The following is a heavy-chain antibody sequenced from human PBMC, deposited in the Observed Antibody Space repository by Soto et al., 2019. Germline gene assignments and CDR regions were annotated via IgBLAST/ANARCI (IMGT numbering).Heavy chain of an antibody. CDR1: GFSLSTSGVG. Sequence: QITLKESGPTLVKPTQTLTLTCTFSGFSLSTSGVGVGWIRQPPGKALQWLALIYWDDDKRYTPSLKSRLTITKDPSKNQVVLTMTNMDHVDTATYYCAHSELGYCSGGSCYTAFDYWGQGTLVTVSS. V-gene: IGHV2-5*02. CDR3: AHSELGYCSGGSCYTAFDY. J-gene: IGHJ4*02. CDR2: IYWDDDK. D-gene: IGHD2-15*01.